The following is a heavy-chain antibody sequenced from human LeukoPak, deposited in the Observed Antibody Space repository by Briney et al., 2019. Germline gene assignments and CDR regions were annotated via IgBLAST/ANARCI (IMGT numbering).Heavy chain of an antibody. D-gene: IGHD3-22*01. J-gene: IGHJ4*02. CDR1: GFTFSSYE. CDR3: ASERYYYDSSDFDY. V-gene: IGHV3-48*03. Sequence: PGGSLRLSCAASGFTFSSYEMNWVRQAPGKGLEWVSYISSSGSTIYYADSVKGRFTISRDNAKNSLYPQMNSLRAEDTAVYYCASERYYYDSSDFDYWGQGTLVTVSS. CDR2: ISSSGSTI.